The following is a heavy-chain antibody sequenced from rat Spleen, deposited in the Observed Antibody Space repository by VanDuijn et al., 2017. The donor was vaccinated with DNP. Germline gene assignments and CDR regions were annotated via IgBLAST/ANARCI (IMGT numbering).Heavy chain of an antibody. J-gene: IGHJ4*01. CDR3: TRDNYSSYMPYYYAMDA. D-gene: IGHD1-2*01. CDR2: ISTSGGST. V-gene: IGHV5-46*01. Sequence: EVQLLDTGGGLVQPGRSLKLSCAASGFTFSSFPMAWVRQAPTKGLEWVATISTSGGSTYYRDSVKGRFTISRDNAKSTLYLQMNSLRSEDTATYYCTRDNYSSYMPYYYAMDAWGQGTSVTVSS. CDR1: GFTFSSFP.